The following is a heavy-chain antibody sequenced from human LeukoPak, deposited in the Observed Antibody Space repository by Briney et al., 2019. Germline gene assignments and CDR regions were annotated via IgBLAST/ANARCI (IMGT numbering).Heavy chain of an antibody. CDR2: FDPEDSET. CDR1: GYTLTELS. CDR3: ATGPPYDSSGYYYVPFDY. Sequence: ASVNVSCKVSGYTLTELSMHWVRQAPGKGLEWMGGFDPEDSETIYAQKFQGRVTMTEDTSTDTAYMELSSLRSEDTAVYYCATGPPYDSSGYYYVPFDYWGQGTLVTVSS. V-gene: IGHV1-24*01. D-gene: IGHD3-22*01. J-gene: IGHJ4*02.